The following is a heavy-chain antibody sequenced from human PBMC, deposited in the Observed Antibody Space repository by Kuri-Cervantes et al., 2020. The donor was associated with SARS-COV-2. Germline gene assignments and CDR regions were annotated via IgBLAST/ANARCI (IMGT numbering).Heavy chain of an antibody. CDR2: ISYDGSNK. V-gene: IGHV3-30-3*01. CDR1: GFTFSSYA. J-gene: IGHJ4*02. Sequence: GGSLRLSCAASGFTFSSYAMHWVRQAPGKGLEWVAVISYDGSNKYYADSVKGRFTISRDNSKNTLYPQMNSLRAEDTAVYYCARGDYYDSSGYYLHYFDYWGQGTLVTVSS. CDR3: ARGDYYDSSGYYLHYFDY. D-gene: IGHD3-22*01.